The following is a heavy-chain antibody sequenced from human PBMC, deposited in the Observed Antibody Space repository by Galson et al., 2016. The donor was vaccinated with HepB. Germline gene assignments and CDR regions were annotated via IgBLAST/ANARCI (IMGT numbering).Heavy chain of an antibody. CDR2: INSLSSTI. CDR1: GFTFSSYS. CDR3: VTPLITTAGLDY. D-gene: IGHD1/OR15-1a*01. Sequence: SLRLSCAASGFTFSSYSMNWVRQAPGKGLEWISYINSLSSTIYYADSVKGRFTISRDNAGNSLYLQMDSLRADDEAIYYCVTPLITTAGLDYWGQGTQVTVSS. J-gene: IGHJ4*02. V-gene: IGHV3-48*04.